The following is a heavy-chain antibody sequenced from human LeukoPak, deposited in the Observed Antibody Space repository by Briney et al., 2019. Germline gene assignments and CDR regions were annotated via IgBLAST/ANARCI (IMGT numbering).Heavy chain of an antibody. CDR2: ISAFNGNT. CDR3: ARDLERYPISGNDRYYYYYCMDV. CDR1: GCTFTGYY. V-gene: IGHV1-18*04. Sequence: ASVKVSCKASGCTFTGYYMHWVRQAPGRGLEWVGWISAFNGNTNYAPKLQDRVTLTTDTSTSTAYMELRSLRSDDTAVYFCARDLERYPISGNDRYYYYYCMDVWGKGTTVTVSS. D-gene: IGHD1-1*01. J-gene: IGHJ6*03.